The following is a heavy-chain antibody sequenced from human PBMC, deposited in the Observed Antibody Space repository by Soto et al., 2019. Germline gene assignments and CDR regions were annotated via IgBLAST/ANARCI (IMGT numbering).Heavy chain of an antibody. Sequence: GGSLRLSCAASGFTFSSYGMHWVRQAPGKGLEWVADIWYDGSNKYYADSVKGRFTISRDNSKNTLYLQMNSLRAEDTAVYYCARDDRHYYDSSGYYYRENDAFDIWGQGTMVTVSS. CDR3: ARDDRHYYDSSGYYYRENDAFDI. V-gene: IGHV3-33*01. J-gene: IGHJ3*02. D-gene: IGHD3-22*01. CDR1: GFTFSSYG. CDR2: IWYDGSNK.